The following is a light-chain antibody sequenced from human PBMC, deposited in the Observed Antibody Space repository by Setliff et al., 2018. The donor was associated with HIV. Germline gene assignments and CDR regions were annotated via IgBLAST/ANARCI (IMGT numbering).Light chain of an antibody. J-gene: IGLJ1*01. Sequence: QSVLAQPASVSGSPGQSITISCTGTSNDVGGYNYVSWYQQHPGKAPKLRIYDVSNRPSGVSNRFSGSKSGNTASLTISGLQAEDEADYYCSSYTSTSTLFVFGTGTKVTVL. CDR2: DVS. V-gene: IGLV2-14*03. CDR1: SNDVGGYNY. CDR3: SSYTSTSTLFV.